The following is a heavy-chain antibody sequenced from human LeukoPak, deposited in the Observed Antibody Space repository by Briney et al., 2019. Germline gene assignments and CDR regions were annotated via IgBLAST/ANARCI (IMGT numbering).Heavy chain of an antibody. CDR1: GGSISSYY. CDR3: ARDSGYDFWSGYFDY. Sequence: SETLSLTCTVSGGSISSYYWSWIRQPPGKGLEWIGYIYYSGSTNYNPSLKSRVTISVDTSKNQFSLKLSSVPAADTAVYYCARDSGYDFWSGYFDYWGQGTLVTVSS. V-gene: IGHV4-59*01. CDR2: IYYSGST. D-gene: IGHD3-3*01. J-gene: IGHJ4*02.